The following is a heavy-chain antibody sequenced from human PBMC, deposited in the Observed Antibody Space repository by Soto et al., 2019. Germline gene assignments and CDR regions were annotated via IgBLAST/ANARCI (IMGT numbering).Heavy chain of an antibody. D-gene: IGHD3-10*01. CDR3: ASSFGDTLNWFDP. CDR1: GGSFSGYN. Sequence: QVQLQQWGAGLLKPSETLSLTCAVYGGSFSGYNWNWIRQPPGKGLEWVGEINHSGSTNYNPSLKSRVTISVDTSKNQFSLKLSSVTAADTAVYYCASSFGDTLNWFDPWGQGTLVTVSS. V-gene: IGHV4-34*01. CDR2: INHSGST. J-gene: IGHJ5*02.